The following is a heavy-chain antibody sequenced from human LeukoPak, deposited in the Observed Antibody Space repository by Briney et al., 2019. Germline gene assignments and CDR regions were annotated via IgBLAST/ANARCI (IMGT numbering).Heavy chain of an antibody. V-gene: IGHV4-39*01. Sequence: SETLSLTSTVSGGSISSSSYYWGWIRQPPGKGLEWIGSIYYSGSTYYNPSLKSRVTISVDTSKNQFSLKLSSVTAADTAVYYCARPLGYCSGGSCMYYFDYWGQGTLVTVSS. D-gene: IGHD2-15*01. CDR1: GGSISSSSYY. CDR2: IYYSGST. CDR3: ARPLGYCSGGSCMYYFDY. J-gene: IGHJ4*02.